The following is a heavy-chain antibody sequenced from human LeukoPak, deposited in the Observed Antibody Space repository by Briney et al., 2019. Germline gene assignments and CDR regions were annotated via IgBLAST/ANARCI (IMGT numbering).Heavy chain of an antibody. V-gene: IGHV3-74*01. CDR1: GFTFSSYW. J-gene: IGHJ4*02. D-gene: IGHD5-24*01. CDR3: ARDQGDGYNHFDY. Sequence: GGSLRLSCAASGFTFSSYWMHWVRQAPGKGLVWVSRINSDGSSTSYADSVKGRFTISRDNAKNALYLQMNSLRAEDTAVYYCARDQGDGYNHFDYWGQGTLVTVSS. CDR2: INSDGSST.